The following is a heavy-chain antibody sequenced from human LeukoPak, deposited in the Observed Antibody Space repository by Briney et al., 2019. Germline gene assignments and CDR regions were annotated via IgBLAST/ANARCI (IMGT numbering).Heavy chain of an antibody. CDR3: ARVKRDCSGGSCYSYDY. CDR1: RFTFNTCA. D-gene: IGHD2-15*01. V-gene: IGHV3-23*01. CDR2: ISGNGDIT. J-gene: IGHJ4*02. Sequence: GGSLRLSCVASRFTFNTCAVNWVRQAPGKGLEWVSVISGNGDITYYADSVRGRFTISRDNSKNTLYLQMNSLRAEDTAVYYCARVKRDCSGGSCYSYDYWGQGTLVTVSS.